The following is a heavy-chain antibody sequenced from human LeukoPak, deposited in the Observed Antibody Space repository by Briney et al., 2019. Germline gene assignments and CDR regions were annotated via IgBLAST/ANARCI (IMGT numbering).Heavy chain of an antibody. J-gene: IGHJ3*02. Sequence: SETLSLTCTVSGGSISSGSYYWSWIWQPAGKGLEWIGRIYTSGSTNYNPSLKSRVTISVDTSKNRFSLKLSSVTAADTAVYYCARDGTYYYDSSGYLIRANGAFDIWGQGTMVTVSS. CDR1: GGSISSGSYY. V-gene: IGHV4-61*02. CDR2: IYTSGST. D-gene: IGHD3-22*01. CDR3: ARDGTYYYDSSGYLIRANGAFDI.